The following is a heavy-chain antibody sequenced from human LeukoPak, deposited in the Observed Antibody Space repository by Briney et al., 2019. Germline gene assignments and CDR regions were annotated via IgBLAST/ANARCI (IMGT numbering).Heavy chain of an antibody. Sequence: ASVKVSCKASGYTFTSYYMHWVRQAPGQGLEWMGIINPSGGSTSYAQKFQGGVTMTRDMSTSTVYMELSSLRSEDTAVYYCAREGSGSGSYYTHYYYYMDVWGQGTLVTVSS. CDR3: AREGSGSGSYYTHYYYYMDV. CDR2: INPSGGST. J-gene: IGHJ6*03. V-gene: IGHV1-46*01. CDR1: GYTFTSYY. D-gene: IGHD3-10*01.